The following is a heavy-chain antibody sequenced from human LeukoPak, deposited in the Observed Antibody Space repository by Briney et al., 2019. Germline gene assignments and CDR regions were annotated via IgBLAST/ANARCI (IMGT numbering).Heavy chain of an antibody. CDR3: ATAGAARRGYYFDY. CDR1: GYTLTELS. V-gene: IGHV1-24*01. D-gene: IGHD6-6*01. CDR2: FDPEDGET. Sequence: ASVKVSCKVSGYTLTELSMHWVRQAPGKGLEWMGGFDPEDGETIYAQKFQGRVTMTEDTSTDTAYMELSSLRSEDTAVYYCATAGAARRGYYFDYWGQGTLVTVSS. J-gene: IGHJ4*02.